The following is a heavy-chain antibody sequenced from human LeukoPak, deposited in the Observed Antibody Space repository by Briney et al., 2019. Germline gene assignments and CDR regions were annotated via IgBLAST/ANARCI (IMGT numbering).Heavy chain of an antibody. Sequence: SETLSLTCSVSGGSISSSSYYWGWIRQPPGKGPEWIGSIYFTGITYHNPSLKSRVTISVDTSKNQFSLKLSSVTAADTAVYYCARRHRTYFDYWGQGTLVTVSS. V-gene: IGHV4-39*07. CDR1: GGSISSSSYY. CDR2: IYFTGIT. D-gene: IGHD2-21*01. J-gene: IGHJ4*02. CDR3: ARRHRTYFDY.